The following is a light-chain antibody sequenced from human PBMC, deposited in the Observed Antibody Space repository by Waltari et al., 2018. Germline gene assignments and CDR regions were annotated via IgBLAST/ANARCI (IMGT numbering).Light chain of an antibody. CDR1: SSHLGSNI. J-gene: IGLJ3*02. Sequence: QSVLTQPPSASGTPGQRVPISCSGSSSHLGSNIVNWYQPLPGTAPKLLIYNNNQRPSGVPDRFSGSKSGTSASLAISGLQSEDEADYYCAAWDDSLNGRVFGGGTKLTVL. CDR3: AAWDDSLNGRV. V-gene: IGLV1-44*01. CDR2: NNN.